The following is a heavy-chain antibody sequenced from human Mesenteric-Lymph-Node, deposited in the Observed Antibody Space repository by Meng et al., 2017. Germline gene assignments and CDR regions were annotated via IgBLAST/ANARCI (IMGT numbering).Heavy chain of an antibody. J-gene: IGHJ5*02. CDR2: IIPIFGTA. Sequence: VWLAGPRPEVNVPGSSVKVTCKVPRGTFSSYAISWVRQAPGQGLEWMGGIIPIFGTATHAQKFQGRVTITADESTSTAYMELSSLRSEDTAVYYCARESSNNWFDPWGQGTLVTVSS. V-gene: IGHV1-69*01. CDR3: ARESSNNWFDP. CDR1: RGTFSSYA.